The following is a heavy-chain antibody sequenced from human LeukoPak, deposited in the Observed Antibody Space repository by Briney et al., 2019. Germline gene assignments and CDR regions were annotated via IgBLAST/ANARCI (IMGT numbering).Heavy chain of an antibody. CDR1: GFTFSSYG. Sequence: GSLRLSCAVSGFTFSSYGMHWVRQAPGKGLEWVAVIWYDGSNKYYADSVKGRFTISRDNSKNTLYLQMNSLRAEDTAVYYCARDFPEYSSSLDYWGQGTLVTVSS. D-gene: IGHD6-6*01. J-gene: IGHJ4*02. CDR3: ARDFPEYSSSLDY. CDR2: IWYDGSNK. V-gene: IGHV3-33*01.